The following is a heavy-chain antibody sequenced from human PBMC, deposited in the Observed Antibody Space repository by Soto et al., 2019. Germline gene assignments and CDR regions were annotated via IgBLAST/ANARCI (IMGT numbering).Heavy chain of an antibody. V-gene: IGHV1-24*01. CDR2: FDPEGGEA. CDR3: APPTPLRGAMITSITFDF. J-gene: IGHJ4*02. D-gene: IGHD3-10*01. CDR1: GHTLTELS. Sequence: QVQVVQSGAEVRRPGASVMVSFKLSGHTLTELSIHWVRQAPGKGLEWMGGFDPEGGEAIYAQKWHGRVTVTEDTVTDEAFMKLSCLNSGGTAVYYCAPPTPLRGAMITSITFDFWGQGTPVTVSS.